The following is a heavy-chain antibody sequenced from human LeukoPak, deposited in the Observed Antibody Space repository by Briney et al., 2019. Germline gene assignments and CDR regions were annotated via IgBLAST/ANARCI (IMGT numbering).Heavy chain of an antibody. CDR2: IRHDGSNK. D-gene: IGHD2-8*01. CDR1: GFIFSNYG. V-gene: IGHV3-30*02. Sequence: GGSLRLSCTTSGFIFSNYGMHWVRQAPGEGLEWVAFIRHDGSNKYYADSVKGRFTISRDNSKNTLYLQMNSLRAEDTAVYYCAKEILIYSQEIDYWGQGTLVTVSS. CDR3: AKEILIYSQEIDY. J-gene: IGHJ4*02.